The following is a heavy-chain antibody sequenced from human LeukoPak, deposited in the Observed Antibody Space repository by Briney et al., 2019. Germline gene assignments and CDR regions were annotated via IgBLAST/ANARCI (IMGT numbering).Heavy chain of an antibody. V-gene: IGHV3-66*01. CDR3: ARGTIAVAGTPFDY. J-gene: IGHJ4*02. CDR1: VFTVSSNY. Sequence: GGSLRLSCAASVFTVSSNYMSWVRQAPGKGLEWVSVIYSGGSTYYADSVKGRFTISRDNSKNTLYLQMNSLRAEDTAVYYCARGTIAVAGTPFDYWGQGTLVTVSS. D-gene: IGHD6-19*01. CDR2: IYSGGST.